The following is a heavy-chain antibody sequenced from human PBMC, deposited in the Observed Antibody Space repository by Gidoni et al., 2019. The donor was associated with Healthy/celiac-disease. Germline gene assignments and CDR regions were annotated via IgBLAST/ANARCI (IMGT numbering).Heavy chain of an antibody. Sequence: EVQLVESGGGLVQPGGSLRLSCAASGFTFSSYWMHWVRQAPGKGLVWVSRINSDGSSTSYADSVKGRFTISRDNAKNTLYLQMNSLRAEDTAVYYCARTRYCSGGSCKHYYYYGMDVWGQGTTVTVSS. CDR3: ARTRYCSGGSCKHYYYYGMDV. CDR1: GFTFSSYW. D-gene: IGHD2-15*01. J-gene: IGHJ6*02. V-gene: IGHV3-74*01. CDR2: INSDGSST.